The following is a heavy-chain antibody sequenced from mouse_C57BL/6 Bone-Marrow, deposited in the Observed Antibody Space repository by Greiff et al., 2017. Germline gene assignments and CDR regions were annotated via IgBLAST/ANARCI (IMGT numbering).Heavy chain of an antibody. CDR2: INPSNGGP. J-gene: IGHJ1*03. CDR1: GYTFTSYW. Sequence: VQLQQPGTELVKPGASVKLSCKASGYTFTSYWMHWVKQRPGQGLEWIGNINPSNGGPNYNEKFKSKATLTVDKSSSTAYMQLSSLTSEDSAVYYCARGDYSRGYFDVWGTGTTVTVSS. D-gene: IGHD1-1*01. CDR3: ARGDYSRGYFDV. V-gene: IGHV1-53*01.